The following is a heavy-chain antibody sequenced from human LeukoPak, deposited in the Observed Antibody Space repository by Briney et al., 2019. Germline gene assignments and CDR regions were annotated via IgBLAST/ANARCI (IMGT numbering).Heavy chain of an antibody. CDR2: ISSSGSTI. CDR3: ARLYTAMGY. CDR1: GFTFSSYE. D-gene: IGHD5-18*01. J-gene: IGHJ4*02. V-gene: IGHV3-48*03. Sequence: PGGSLRLSCAASGFTFSSYEMNWVRQAPGKGLEWVSHISSSGSTIYYADSVKGRFTISRDNAKNSLYPQMNSLRAEDTAVYYCARLYTAMGYWGQGTLVTVSS.